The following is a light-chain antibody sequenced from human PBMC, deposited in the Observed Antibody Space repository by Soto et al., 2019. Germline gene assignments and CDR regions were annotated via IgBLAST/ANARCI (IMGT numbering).Light chain of an antibody. CDR1: SSDVGGYDH. CDR3: SSDAGNHNYV. J-gene: IGLJ1*01. CDR2: ELT. V-gene: IGLV2-8*01. Sequence: QSGLTQPPSASGSPGQSVTIPCTGTSSDVGGYDHVSWYQQHPGKAPKLMIYELTKRPAGVPDRFSGSKSGNTASLTVSGLQAEDEADYFCSSDAGNHNYVFGTGTKVTVL.